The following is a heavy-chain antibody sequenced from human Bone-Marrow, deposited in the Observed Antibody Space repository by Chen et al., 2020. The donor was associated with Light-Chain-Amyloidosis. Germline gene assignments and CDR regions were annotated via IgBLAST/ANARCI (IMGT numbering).Heavy chain of an antibody. J-gene: IGHJ4*02. V-gene: IGHV5-51*01. Sequence: EVQLEQSGPEVKKLGGSLKISCKGSGYTFPNYWIGWVRQMPGKGLEWMGVIYPDDSDARYSPSFEGQVTISADKSITTAYLQWRSLKASDTAMYYCARRRDGYNFDYWGQGTLVTVSS. CDR1: GYTFPNYW. CDR3: ARRRDGYNFDY. D-gene: IGHD5-12*01. CDR2: IYPDDSDA.